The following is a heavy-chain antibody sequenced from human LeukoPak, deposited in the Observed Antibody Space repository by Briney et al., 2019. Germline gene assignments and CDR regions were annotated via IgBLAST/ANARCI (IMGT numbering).Heavy chain of an antibody. J-gene: IGHJ4*02. V-gene: IGHV4-39*01. Sequence: KSSENLSLICTVSGGSISSSSSYWDWIRQPPGKGLEWIGSIYNSGSTFYNPSLKSRVTISVDTSKNQFPLKLSSVTAADTSVYYCARRGAHTGSYFHYWGQGSLVSVST. CDR2: IYNSGST. CDR1: GGSISSSSSY. CDR3: ARRGAHTGSYFHY. D-gene: IGHD1-26*01.